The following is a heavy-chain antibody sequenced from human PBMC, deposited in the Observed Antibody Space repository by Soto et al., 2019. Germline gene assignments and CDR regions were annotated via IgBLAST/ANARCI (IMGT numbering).Heavy chain of an antibody. J-gene: IGHJ1*01. CDR1: GFTFSSYG. V-gene: IGHV3-30*18. Sequence: QVQLVESGGGVVQPGRSLRLSCAASGFTFSSYGMHWVRQAPGKGLEWVAVISYDGSNKYYADSVKGRFTISRDNSKNTLYLQMNSLRAEDTAVYSCAKSLGHPLTGADYFQHWGQGTLGTVSS. CDR3: AKSLGHPLTGADYFQH. CDR2: ISYDGSNK.